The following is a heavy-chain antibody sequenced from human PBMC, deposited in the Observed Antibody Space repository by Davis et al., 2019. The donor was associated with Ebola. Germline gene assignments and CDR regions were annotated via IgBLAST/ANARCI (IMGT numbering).Heavy chain of an antibody. CDR3: ARTIAVAGPGS. CDR1: GGSFSGYY. Sequence: LSLTCAVYGGSFSGYYWSWIRQAPGKGLEWVSYTSSSSSYTNYADSVKGRFTISRDNAKNSLYLQMNSLRAEDTAVYYCARTIAVAGPGSWGQGTRVTVSS. CDR2: TSSSSSYT. V-gene: IGHV3-11*06. J-gene: IGHJ5*02. D-gene: IGHD6-19*01.